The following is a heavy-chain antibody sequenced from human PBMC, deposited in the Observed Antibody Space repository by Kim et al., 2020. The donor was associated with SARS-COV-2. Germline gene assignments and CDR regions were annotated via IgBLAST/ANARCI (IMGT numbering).Heavy chain of an antibody. CDR3: ARASGLRLSRRYWYFDL. D-gene: IGHD4-17*01. CDR2: INHSGST. Sequence: SETLSLTCAVYGGSFSGYYWSWIRQPPGKGLEWIGEINHSGSTNYNPSLKSRVTISVDTSKNQFSLKLSSVTAADTAVYYCARASGLRLSRRYWYFDLWGGGTLVAVSS. J-gene: IGHJ2*01. CDR1: GGSFSGYY. V-gene: IGHV4-34*01.